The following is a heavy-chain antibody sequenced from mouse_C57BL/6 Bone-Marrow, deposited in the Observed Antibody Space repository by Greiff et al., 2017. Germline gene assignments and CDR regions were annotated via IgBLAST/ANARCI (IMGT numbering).Heavy chain of an antibody. CDR1: GFTFSDYY. CDR3: ARHNSNYDYAMDY. D-gene: IGHD2-5*01. Sequence: EVNVVESGGGLVQPGGSLKLSCAASGFTFSDYYMYWVRQTPEKRLEWVAYISNGGGSTYYPYTVKGRFTISRDNAKNTLYLQMSRLKSEDTAMYYCARHNSNYDYAMDYWGQGTSVTVSS. V-gene: IGHV5-12*01. J-gene: IGHJ4*01. CDR2: ISNGGGST.